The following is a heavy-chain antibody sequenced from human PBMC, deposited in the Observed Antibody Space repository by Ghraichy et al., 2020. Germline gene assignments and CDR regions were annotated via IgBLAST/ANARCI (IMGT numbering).Heavy chain of an antibody. Sequence: GGSLRLSCAASGFTFSIYVMSWVRQAPGKGLEWVSTISGGGGSTYYADSVKGRFTISRDNSKNTLYLQMNSLRAEDTALYYCAKRDGGGWSDYWGQGTLVTVSS. D-gene: IGHD6-19*01. CDR1: GFTFSIYV. CDR2: ISGGGGST. V-gene: IGHV3-23*01. CDR3: AKRDGGGWSDY. J-gene: IGHJ4*02.